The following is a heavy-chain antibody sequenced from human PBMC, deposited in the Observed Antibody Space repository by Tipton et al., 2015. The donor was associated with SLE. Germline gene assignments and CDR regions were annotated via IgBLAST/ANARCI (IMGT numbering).Heavy chain of an antibody. CDR3: ARPYSSSWYSFDY. D-gene: IGHD6-13*01. J-gene: IGHJ4*02. V-gene: IGHV4-38-2*01. Sequence: TLSLTCAVSGYSISSGYYWGWIRQPPGKGLEWIGSLYHSGSTNYNPSPKSRVTISVDTSKNQFSLKLSSVTAADTAVYYCARPYSSSWYSFDYWGQGTLVTVSS. CDR2: LYHSGST. CDR1: GYSISSGYY.